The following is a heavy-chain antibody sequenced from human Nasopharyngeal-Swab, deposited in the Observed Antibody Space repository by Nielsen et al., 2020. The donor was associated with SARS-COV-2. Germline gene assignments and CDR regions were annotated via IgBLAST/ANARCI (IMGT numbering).Heavy chain of an antibody. CDR3: ARDQGPRRYYDSSGYYYFDY. J-gene: IGHJ4*02. V-gene: IGHV3-48*02. Sequence: GGSLRLSCAASGFTFSSYSMNWVRQAPGTGLEWVSYISSSGGTIYYADSVKGRFTISRDNAKNSLYLQMNSLRDEDTAVYYCARDQGPRRYYDSSGYYYFDYWGQGTLVTVSS. D-gene: IGHD3-22*01. CDR2: ISSSGGTI. CDR1: GFTFSSYS.